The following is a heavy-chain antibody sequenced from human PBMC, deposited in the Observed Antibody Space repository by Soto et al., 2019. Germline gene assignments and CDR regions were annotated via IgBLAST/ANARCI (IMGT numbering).Heavy chain of an antibody. CDR1: GGTFSGYT. CDR3: ATGYCSGGSCFLEDAFDI. Sequence: QVQLVQSGAEVKKPGSSVKVSCKSSGGTFSGYTFSWVRQAPGQGLEWIGRIIPILGMSNYAQKFQGRVTVTADKSTSTAYMELGSLTSEDTSVYYCATGYCSGGSCFLEDAFDIWGQGTIVTVSS. V-gene: IGHV1-69*02. CDR2: IIPILGMS. D-gene: IGHD2-15*01. J-gene: IGHJ3*02.